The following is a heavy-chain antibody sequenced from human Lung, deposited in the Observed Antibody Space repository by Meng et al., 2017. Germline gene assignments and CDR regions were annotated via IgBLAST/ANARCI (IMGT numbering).Heavy chain of an antibody. CDR3: ARVERTYYDYVWGLGRFDP. CDR1: GGTFNSNA. Sequence: QAELEQGGAEVKRPGASVKVACKAPGGTFNSNAISWCRQAPGQVLEWMGRIIPAFGAPNHAQKFQGRVRITANESTTTAYMELSSLRSEDTAVYFCARVERTYYDYVWGLGRFDPWGQGTLVTVSS. J-gene: IGHJ5*02. CDR2: IIPAFGAP. D-gene: IGHD3-16*01. V-gene: IGHV1-69*01.